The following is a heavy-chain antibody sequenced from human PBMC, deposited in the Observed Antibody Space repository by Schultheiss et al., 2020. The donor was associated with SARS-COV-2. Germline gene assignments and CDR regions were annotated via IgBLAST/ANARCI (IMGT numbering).Heavy chain of an antibody. CDR3: ARDLNFDWLLRVRYYGMDV. J-gene: IGHJ6*02. V-gene: IGHV1-2*06. CDR1: GYTFTSYA. CDR2: INPNSGGT. Sequence: GESLKISCKASGYTFTSYAMHWVRQAPGQGLEWMGRINPNSGGTNYAQKFQGRVTMTRDTSISTAYMELSRLRSDDTAVYYCARDLNFDWLLRVRYYGMDVWGQGTTVTVSS. D-gene: IGHD3-9*01.